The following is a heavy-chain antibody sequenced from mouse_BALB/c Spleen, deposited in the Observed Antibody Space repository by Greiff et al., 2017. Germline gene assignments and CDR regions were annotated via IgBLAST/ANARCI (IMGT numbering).Heavy chain of an antibody. J-gene: IGHJ2*01. Sequence: VHVKQSGPELVKPGASVKMSCKASGYTFTSYVMHWVKQKPGQGLEWIGYINPYNDGTKYNEKFKGKATLTSDKSSSTAYMELSSLTSEDSAVYYCARGGYYGSKDYWGQGTTLTVSS. CDR1: GYTFTSYV. V-gene: IGHV1-14*01. CDR2: INPYNDGT. D-gene: IGHD1-1*01. CDR3: ARGGYYGSKDY.